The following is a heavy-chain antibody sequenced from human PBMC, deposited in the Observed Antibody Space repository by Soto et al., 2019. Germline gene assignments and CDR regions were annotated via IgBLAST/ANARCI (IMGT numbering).Heavy chain of an antibody. CDR3: ARVIMDV. CDR2: ISSSSSTI. Sequence: GGSLRLSCAASGFTFSNHWMHWVRQAPGKGLVWVSYISSSSSTIYYADSVKGRFTISRDNAKNSLYLQMNRLRDEDTAVYYCARVIMDVWGQGTTITVSS. J-gene: IGHJ6*02. V-gene: IGHV3-48*02. CDR1: GFTFSNHW.